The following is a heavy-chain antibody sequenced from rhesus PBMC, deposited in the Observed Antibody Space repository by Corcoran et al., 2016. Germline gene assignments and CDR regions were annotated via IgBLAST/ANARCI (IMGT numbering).Heavy chain of an antibody. CDR3: ARSPDYGNYYSYFDY. CDR1: VGSLSSSHC. Sequence: QVQLQESGPAVVKPSETLSLTCAVSVGSLSSSHCWSWIRHSPGSCLEWIGGIYGSGGRTEYNPSHKSRVTISKDTAKNQFSLKLSSVTAADTAVYYCARSPDYGNYYSYFDYWGQGVLVTVSS. V-gene: IGHV4-93*01. J-gene: IGHJ4*01. D-gene: IGHD4-35*01. CDR2: IYGSGGRT.